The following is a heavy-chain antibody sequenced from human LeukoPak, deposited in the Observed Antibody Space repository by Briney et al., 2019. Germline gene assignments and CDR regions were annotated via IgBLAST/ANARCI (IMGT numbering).Heavy chain of an antibody. D-gene: IGHD3-22*01. J-gene: IGHJ4*02. CDR3: ASLYYDSSAKV. CDR1: GFTFSSYW. CDR2: IKQDGSEK. Sequence: GGSLRLSCAASGFTFSSYWMSWVRQAPGKGLEWVANIKQDGSEKYYVDSVKGRFTISRDNAKNSLYLQMNSLRAEDTAVYYCASLYYDSSAKVWGQGTLVTVSS. V-gene: IGHV3-7*01.